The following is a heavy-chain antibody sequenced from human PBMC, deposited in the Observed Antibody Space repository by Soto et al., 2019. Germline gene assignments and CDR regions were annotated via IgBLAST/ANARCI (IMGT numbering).Heavy chain of an antibody. V-gene: IGHV3-64*01. Sequence: EVQLVESGGGLVQPGGSLRLSCAASGFTFSSYAMHWVRQAPGKGLEYVSAISSNGGSTYYANSVKGRFTISRDNPKNTLYLQMCSLRAEDMAVYYCARDTVVGQISTVDYCGQGTLVTVSS. CDR3: ARDTVVGQISTVDY. CDR2: ISSNGGST. D-gene: IGHD3-16*02. J-gene: IGHJ4*02. CDR1: GFTFSSYA.